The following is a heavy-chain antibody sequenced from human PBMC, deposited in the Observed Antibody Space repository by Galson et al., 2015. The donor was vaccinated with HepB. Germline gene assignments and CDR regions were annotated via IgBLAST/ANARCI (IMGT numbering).Heavy chain of an antibody. D-gene: IGHD3-3*01. CDR2: ISGSGGNT. Sequence: SLRLSCAASGITFNSYAMTWVRQAPGKGLEWLSSISGSGGNTYYADSVKGRFTISRDNSKNTLYVQMNSLRAEDTALYYCAKEGPKGHFGVYGAFDIWGQGTMVAVSS. V-gene: IGHV3-23*01. CDR1: GITFNSYA. CDR3: AKEGPKGHFGVYGAFDI. J-gene: IGHJ3*02.